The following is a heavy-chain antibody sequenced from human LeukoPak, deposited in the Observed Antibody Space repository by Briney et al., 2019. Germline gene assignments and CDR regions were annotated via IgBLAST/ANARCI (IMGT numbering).Heavy chain of an antibody. J-gene: IGHJ4*02. Sequence: GGSLRLSCAASGFTFSSYSMNWVRQAPGKGLEWVSSISSSSSYIYYADSVKGRFTISRDNTKNSLYLQMNSLRAEDTAVYYCARMTGAVAGTIDYWGQGTLVTVSS. V-gene: IGHV3-21*01. CDR1: GFTFSSYS. CDR2: ISSSSSYI. D-gene: IGHD6-19*01. CDR3: ARMTGAVAGTIDY.